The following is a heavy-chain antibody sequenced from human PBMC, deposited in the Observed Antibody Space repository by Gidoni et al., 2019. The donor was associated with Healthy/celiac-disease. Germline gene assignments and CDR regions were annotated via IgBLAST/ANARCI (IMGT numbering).Heavy chain of an antibody. CDR3: AREKFGSIAAAGNVP. Sequence: VQLVESGGGVFQPGRSLRRPCAATGFTFSSYGMHWVRQAPGKGLEWVAVISYDGSNKYYADSVKGRFTISRDNSKNTLYLQMNSLRAEDTAVYYCAREKFGSIAAAGNVPWGQGTLVTVSS. D-gene: IGHD6-13*01. J-gene: IGHJ5*02. CDR1: GFTFSSYG. CDR2: ISYDGSNK. V-gene: IGHV3-30*04.